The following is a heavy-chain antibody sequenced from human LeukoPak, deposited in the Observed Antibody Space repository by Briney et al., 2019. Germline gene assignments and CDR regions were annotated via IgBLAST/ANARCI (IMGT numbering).Heavy chain of an antibody. D-gene: IGHD5-24*01. J-gene: IGHJ4*02. CDR1: GGSFSGYY. V-gene: IGHV4-34*01. Sequence: SETLSLTCAVYGGSFSGYYWSWIRQPPGKGLERIGEINHSGSTNYNPSLKSRVTISVDTSKNQLSLKLTSVTAADTAVYYCARGRRDGYMLLWEDYWGQGTLVTVSS. CDR2: INHSGST. CDR3: ARGRRDGYMLLWEDY.